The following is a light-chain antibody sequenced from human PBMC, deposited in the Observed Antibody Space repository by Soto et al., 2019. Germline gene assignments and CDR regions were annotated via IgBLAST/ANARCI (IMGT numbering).Light chain of an antibody. J-gene: IGLJ1*01. V-gene: IGLV2-14*03. Sequence: QSVLTQPASVSGSPGQSITISCTGPSSDVGGYNYVSWYQHHPGKAPKLILFDVINRPSGVSNPFSGYKSGNTASLTISGLQPEDESDYYCSSYTTSNTRQIVFGTGTKLTVL. CDR1: SSDVGGYNY. CDR2: DVI. CDR3: SSYTTSNTRQIV.